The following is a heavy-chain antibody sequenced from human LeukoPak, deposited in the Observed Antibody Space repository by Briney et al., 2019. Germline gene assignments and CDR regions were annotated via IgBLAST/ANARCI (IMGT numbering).Heavy chain of an antibody. CDR1: GYTFTGYY. Sequence: GASVKVSCKASGYTFTGYYMHWVRQAPGQGLEWMGWINPNSGGTNYAQKFQGRVTMTRDTSISTAYMELSRLRSDDTAVYYCARGRAPYYYDSSGWYDAFDIWGQGTMVTVSS. J-gene: IGHJ3*02. CDR3: ARGRAPYYYDSSGWYDAFDI. V-gene: IGHV1-2*02. D-gene: IGHD3-22*01. CDR2: INPNSGGT.